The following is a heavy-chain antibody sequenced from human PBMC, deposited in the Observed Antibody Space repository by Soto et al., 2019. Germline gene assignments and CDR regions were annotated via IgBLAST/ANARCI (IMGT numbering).Heavy chain of an antibody. J-gene: IGHJ5*02. CDR2: ISSSSNYI. V-gene: IGHV3-21*02. Sequence: EVQLVESGGGLVKPGGSLRLSCAASGFTFRYYSMNWVRQAPGKGLEWVSSISSSSNYIYNADSVKGRFTISRDNAKNPMYLQMNSLRVEDTAVYYCARFGEQQLVLGNWFDPWGQGTLVTVSS. CDR1: GFTFRYYS. D-gene: IGHD6-13*01. CDR3: ARFGEQQLVLGNWFDP.